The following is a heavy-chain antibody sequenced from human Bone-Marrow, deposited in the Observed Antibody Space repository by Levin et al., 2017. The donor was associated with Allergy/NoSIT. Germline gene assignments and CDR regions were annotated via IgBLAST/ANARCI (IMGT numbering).Heavy chain of an antibody. D-gene: IGHD2-21*01. J-gene: IGHJ6*02. Sequence: GESLKISCKASGNTVTRHEIHWVRQATGPGLEWMGWMNPNNGATGFAQKFQGRVTMTGNTSISTAYLELSSLTSEDTAVYYCASLQGASYYYNALEVWGQGTTVTVSS. CDR2: MNPNNGAT. V-gene: IGHV1-8*01. CDR1: GNTVTRHE. CDR3: ASLQGASYYYNALEV.